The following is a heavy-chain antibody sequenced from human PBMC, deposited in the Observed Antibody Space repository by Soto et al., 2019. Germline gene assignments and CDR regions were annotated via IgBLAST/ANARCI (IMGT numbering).Heavy chain of an antibody. CDR3: ARGYHGYSYANFDY. Sequence: SVTLTLTWTVSGGSISGGGYYWSWIRQHPRKGLEWIGYIYYNGNTDSNPSLESRVTISLDTPKNQLSLKLSSVTAADTVVYYCARGYHGYSYANFDYWGQGILVTVSS. CDR2: IYYNGNT. D-gene: IGHD5-18*01. J-gene: IGHJ4*02. V-gene: IGHV4-61*08. CDR1: GGSISGGGYY.